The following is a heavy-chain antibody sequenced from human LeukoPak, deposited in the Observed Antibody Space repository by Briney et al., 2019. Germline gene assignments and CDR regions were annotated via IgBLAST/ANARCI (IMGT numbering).Heavy chain of an antibody. V-gene: IGHV3-7*01. CDR1: GFTFSSYW. CDR3: ASSGSYRFDY. Sequence: GGSLRLSCAASGFTFSSYWMSWVRQAPGKGLEWVATIKQDGSEKKYVDSVKGRFTISRDNAKNSLCLQMNSLRAEDTAVYYCASSGSYRFDYWGQGTLVTVSS. D-gene: IGHD1-26*01. J-gene: IGHJ4*02. CDR2: IKQDGSEK.